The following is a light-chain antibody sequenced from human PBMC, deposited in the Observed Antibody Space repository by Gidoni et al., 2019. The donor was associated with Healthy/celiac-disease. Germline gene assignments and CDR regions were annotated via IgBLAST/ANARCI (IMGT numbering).Light chain of an antibody. CDR3: QQRSNWPPEVT. J-gene: IGKJ4*01. CDR1: QSVSSY. V-gene: IGKV3-11*01. Sequence: EIVLTQSPATLFLSPGERATLSCRASQSVSSYLAWYQQKPGQAPRLLIYDASNRATGIPARFSGSGSGTDFTLTISSLEPEDFAVYYCQQRSNWPPEVTFXGXTKVEIK. CDR2: DAS.